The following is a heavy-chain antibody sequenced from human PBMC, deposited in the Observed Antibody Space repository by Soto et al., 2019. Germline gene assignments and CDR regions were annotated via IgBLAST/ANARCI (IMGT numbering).Heavy chain of an antibody. V-gene: IGHV4-39*01. CDR2: IYYIGST. D-gene: IGHD3-16*02. CDR3: AGRNSLASVSLNFRELSNYKWIDP. CDR1: GDSITNSHYY. J-gene: IGHJ5*02. Sequence: SETLSLTCTVSGDSITNSHYYWGWFRQPPGKGLEWIASIYYIGSTYYNPSLKSRVTISVDTSNNQFSLNLNSVTASDTAVYYCAGRNSLASVSLNFRELSNYKWIDPWGPGTLVTVSS.